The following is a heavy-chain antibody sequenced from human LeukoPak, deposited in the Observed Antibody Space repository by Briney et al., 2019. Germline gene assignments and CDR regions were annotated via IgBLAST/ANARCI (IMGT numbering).Heavy chain of an antibody. V-gene: IGHV1-58*02. CDR2: IVVGSGNT. CDR3: AAGGLYGSGARDGYMDV. CDR1: GFTFTSSA. J-gene: IGHJ6*03. D-gene: IGHD3-10*01. Sequence: ASVKVSCKASGFTFTSSATQWVRQARGQRLEWIGWIVVGSGNTNYAQKFQERVTITRDMSTSTAYMELSSLRSEDTAVYYCAAGGLYGSGARDGYMDVWGKGTTVTISS.